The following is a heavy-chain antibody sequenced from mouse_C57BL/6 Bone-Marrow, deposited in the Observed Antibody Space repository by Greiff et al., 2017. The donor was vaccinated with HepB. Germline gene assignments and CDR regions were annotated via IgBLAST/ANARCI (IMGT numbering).Heavy chain of an antibody. CDR1: GFTFSSYA. D-gene: IGHD1-1*01. Sequence: EVKLMESGGGLVKPGGSLKLSCAASGFTFSSYAMSWVRQTPEKRLEWVATISDGGSYTYYPDNVKGRFTISRDNAKNNLYLQMSHLKSEDTAMYYCARSKSRCGSGLDYWGRGTLVTVS. CDR3: ARSKSRCGSGLDY. V-gene: IGHV5-4*03. J-gene: IGHJ3*01. CDR2: ISDGGSYT.